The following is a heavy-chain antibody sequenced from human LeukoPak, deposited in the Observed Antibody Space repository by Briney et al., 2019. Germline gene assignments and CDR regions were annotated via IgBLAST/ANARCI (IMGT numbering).Heavy chain of an antibody. J-gene: IGHJ4*02. V-gene: IGHV4-38-2*02. CDR1: GYSISSGYY. CDR2: IYHSGST. Sequence: TSETLSLTCTVSGYSISSGYYWGWIRQPPGKGLEWIGSIYHSGSTYYNPSLKSRVTISVDTSKNQFSLKLSSVTAADTAVYYCARHGSTGDLDYWGQGTLVTVSS. D-gene: IGHD7-27*01. CDR3: ARHGSTGDLDY.